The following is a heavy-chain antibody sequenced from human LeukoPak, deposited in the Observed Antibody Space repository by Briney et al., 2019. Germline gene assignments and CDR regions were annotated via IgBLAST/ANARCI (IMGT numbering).Heavy chain of an antibody. J-gene: IGHJ3*02. CDR3: ARDVWTSSGFYWGAFDI. CDR1: GFTFDDYG. D-gene: IGHD3-22*01. Sequence: PGGSLRLSCAASGFTFDDYGMSWVRQAPGKGLEWVSGINWNGGSTGYADSVKGRFIISRDNAKNSLYLQMNSLRAEDTALYHCARDVWTSSGFYWGAFDIWGQGTMVTVSS. CDR2: INWNGGST. V-gene: IGHV3-20*01.